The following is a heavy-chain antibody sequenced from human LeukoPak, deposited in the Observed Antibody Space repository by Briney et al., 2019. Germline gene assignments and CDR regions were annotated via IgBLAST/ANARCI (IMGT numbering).Heavy chain of an antibody. Sequence: GRSLRLSCAASGFTFSSYAMHWVRQAPGKGLEWVAVISYDGSNKYYADSVKGRFTISRGNSKNTLYLQMNSLRAEDTAVYYCARDRSGTFDYWGQGTLVTVSS. CDR2: ISYDGSNK. D-gene: IGHD1-1*01. CDR1: GFTFSSYA. V-gene: IGHV3-30*04. CDR3: ARDRSGTFDY. J-gene: IGHJ4*02.